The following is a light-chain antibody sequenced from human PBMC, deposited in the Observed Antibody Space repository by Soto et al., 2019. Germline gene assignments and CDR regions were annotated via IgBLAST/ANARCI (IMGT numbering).Light chain of an antibody. CDR1: QGISDY. Sequence: DIQLTQSPSFLSASVGDRVTISCRASQGISDYLAWYQQKPGKAPKLLIYGASTLQSGVPSRFSGRASGTEFTLTISSLQPEDFATDFCQQFNACPLTFGGGTKLEIK. J-gene: IGKJ4*01. V-gene: IGKV1-9*01. CDR3: QQFNACPLT. CDR2: GAS.